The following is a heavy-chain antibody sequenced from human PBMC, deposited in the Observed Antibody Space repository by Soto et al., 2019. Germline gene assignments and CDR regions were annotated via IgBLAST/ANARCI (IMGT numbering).Heavy chain of an antibody. V-gene: IGHV3-23*01. J-gene: IGHJ4*02. CDR2: ISGSGDST. Sequence: EVQLLESGGGLVQPGGSLRLSCAASGFTFTTYAMTWVRQAPGKGLEWVSAISGSGDSTYYADSVKGRFTISRDNSKNMLYLQMNSLRAVDTAVYYCAKNWDTTFSSSSHWGQGTLVTVSS. CDR3: AKNWDTTFSSSSH. CDR1: GFTFTTYA. D-gene: IGHD6-6*01.